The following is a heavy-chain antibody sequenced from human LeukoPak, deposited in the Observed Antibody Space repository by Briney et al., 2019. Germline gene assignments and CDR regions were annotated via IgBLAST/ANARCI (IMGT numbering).Heavy chain of an antibody. Sequence: SETLSLTCAVYGGSFSGYYWSWIRQPPGKGLEWIGEINHSGSTNYNPSLKSRVTISVDTSKNQFSLKLSSVTAADRAVYYCARTSSSWYFPGWFDPWGQGTLVTVSS. CDR1: GGSFSGYY. CDR3: ARTSSSWYFPGWFDP. D-gene: IGHD6-13*01. CDR2: INHSGST. J-gene: IGHJ5*02. V-gene: IGHV4-34*01.